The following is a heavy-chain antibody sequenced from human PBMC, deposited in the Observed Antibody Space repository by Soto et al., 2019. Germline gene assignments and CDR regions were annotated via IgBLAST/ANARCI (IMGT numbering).Heavy chain of an antibody. Sequence: QVQLVQSGAEVKKPGSSVKVSCKASGGTFSSYAISWVRQAPGQGLEWMGGIIPIFGTANYAQKLQGRVTMTTDTSTSTAYMELGSLRSDDTAVYYCARVADHMVTSSSFLDYWGQGTLVTVSS. CDR3: ARVADHMVTSSSFLDY. V-gene: IGHV1-69*06. J-gene: IGHJ4*02. CDR2: IIPIFGTA. CDR1: GGTFSSYA. D-gene: IGHD6-13*01.